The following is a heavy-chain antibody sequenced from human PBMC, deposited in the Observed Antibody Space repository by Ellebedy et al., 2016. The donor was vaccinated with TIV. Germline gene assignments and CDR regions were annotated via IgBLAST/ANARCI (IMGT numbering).Heavy chain of an antibody. CDR3: VKDLLPGGGDV. D-gene: IGHD4-23*01. CDR1: GFTFSSYA. J-gene: IGHJ6*02. Sequence: GESLKISXAASGFTFSSYAMHWVRQAPGKGLEWVAVILYDGSNKFYADSVKGRFTISRDNANNFLFLQMSSLRAEDTAMYYCVKDLLPGGGDVWGQGTTVIVSS. V-gene: IGHV3-30*18. CDR2: ILYDGSNK.